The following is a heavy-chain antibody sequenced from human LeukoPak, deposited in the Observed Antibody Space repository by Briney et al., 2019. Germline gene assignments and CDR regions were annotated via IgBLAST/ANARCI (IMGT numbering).Heavy chain of an antibody. CDR2: IYYRVST. CDR3: AAIGDIVLVPAIPDY. V-gene: IGHV4-39*07. CDR1: AGSISTRSYY. D-gene: IGHD2-2*01. J-gene: IGHJ4*02. Sequence: SDTMSLSGTVSAGSISTRSYYWVSIRQPPVKRLECIAKIYYRVSTYYTPSLQTPDTISVDTSKNLFSLRLNSVTAADTAVYYCAAIGDIVLVPAIPDYWGQGTLVTVSS.